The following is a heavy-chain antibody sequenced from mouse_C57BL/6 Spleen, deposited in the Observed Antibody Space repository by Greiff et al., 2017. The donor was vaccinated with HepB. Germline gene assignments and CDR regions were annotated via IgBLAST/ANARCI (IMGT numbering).Heavy chain of an antibody. Sequence: EVQLQQSGPELVKPGASVKMSCKASGYTFTDYNMHWVKQSHGKSLEWIGYINPNNGGTSYNQKIKGKATLTVNKSSSTAYMELRSLTSEDSAVYYCARSGVLRRGYYAMDYWGQGTSVTVSS. CDR1: GYTFTDYN. J-gene: IGHJ4*01. D-gene: IGHD1-1*01. V-gene: IGHV1-22*01. CDR3: ARSGVLRRGYYAMDY. CDR2: INPNNGGT.